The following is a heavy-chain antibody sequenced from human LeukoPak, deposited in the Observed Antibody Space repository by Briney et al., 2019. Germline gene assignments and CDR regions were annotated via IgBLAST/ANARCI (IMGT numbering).Heavy chain of an antibody. CDR1: GGTFSSYA. CDR2: IIPIFGTA. CDR3: ATTGIAAAGTSDGFDY. D-gene: IGHD6-13*01. Sequence: ASVKVSCKASGGTFSSYAISWVRQAPGQGLEWMGGIIPIFGTANYAQKFQGRVTITTDESTSTAYMELSSLRSEDTAVYSCATTGIAAAGTSDGFDYWGQGTLVTVSS. J-gene: IGHJ4*02. V-gene: IGHV1-69*05.